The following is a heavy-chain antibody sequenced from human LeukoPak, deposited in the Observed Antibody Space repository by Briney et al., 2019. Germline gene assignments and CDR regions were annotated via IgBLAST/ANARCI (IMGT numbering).Heavy chain of an antibody. CDR1: GGSISSYY. Sequence: SETLSLTCTVSGGSISSYYWSWIRQPPGKGLEWIGYIYSTVSTSYNPSLKGRVIMSLDTSKNQFSLKLTSVTAADTAVYFCAGSGDGWFDPWGQGTLVTVSS. CDR2: IYSTVST. J-gene: IGHJ5*02. CDR3: AGSGDGWFDP. D-gene: IGHD3-10*01. V-gene: IGHV4-59*08.